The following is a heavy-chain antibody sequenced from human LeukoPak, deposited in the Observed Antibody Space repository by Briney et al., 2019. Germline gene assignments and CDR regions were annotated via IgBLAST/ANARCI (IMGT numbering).Heavy chain of an antibody. J-gene: IGHJ6*02. CDR1: GFTLSSYW. D-gene: IGHD3-22*01. CDR2: ISSSSSYI. CDR3: ASPGGNDSSGYYNYYYYGMDV. Sequence: GGSLRLSCAVSGFTLSSYWMHWVRQAPGKGLEWVSSISSSSSYIYYADSVKGRFTISRDNAKNSLYLQMNSLRAEDTAVYYCASPGGNDSSGYYNYYYYGMDVWGQGTTVTVSS. V-gene: IGHV3-21*01.